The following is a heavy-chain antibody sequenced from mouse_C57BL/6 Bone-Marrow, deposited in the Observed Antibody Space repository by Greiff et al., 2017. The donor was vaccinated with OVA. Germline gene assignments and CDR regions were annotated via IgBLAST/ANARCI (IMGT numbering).Heavy chain of an antibody. J-gene: IGHJ4*01. CDR3: ARGVDYDEDYYAMDY. V-gene: IGHV1-47*01. CDR2: FHPYNDDT. CDR1: GYTFTTYP. Sequence: QVQLQQSGAELVKPGASVKMSCKASGYTFTTYPIEWMKQNHGKSLEWIGNFHPYNDDTKYNDKFKGKATLTVEKSSSTVYLELSRLTSDDSAVYYCARGVDYDEDYYAMDYWGQGTSVTVSS. D-gene: IGHD2-4*01.